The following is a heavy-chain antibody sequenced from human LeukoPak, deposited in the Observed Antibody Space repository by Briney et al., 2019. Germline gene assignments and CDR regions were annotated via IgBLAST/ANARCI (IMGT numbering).Heavy chain of an antibody. CDR3: ASTDATAIPSLHFDY. D-gene: IGHD2-2*02. Sequence: GGSLRHSCAASGFTVSSNYMSWVRQAPGKGLEWVSVIYSGGSTYYADSVKGRFTISRDNSKNTLYLQMNSLRAEDTAVYYCASTDATAIPSLHFDYWGQGTLVTVSS. CDR2: IYSGGST. V-gene: IGHV3-66*02. CDR1: GFTVSSNY. J-gene: IGHJ4*02.